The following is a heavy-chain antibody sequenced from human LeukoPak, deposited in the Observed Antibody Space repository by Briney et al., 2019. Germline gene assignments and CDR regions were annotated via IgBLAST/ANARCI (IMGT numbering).Heavy chain of an antibody. CDR3: ATRGGGIVYFDY. J-gene: IGHJ4*02. CDR2: ISSGGSTA. CDR1: GFTFSTYE. Sequence: GGSLRLSYAASGFTFSTYEMNWVRQAPGKGLEWVAYISSGGSTAHYADSVKGRFTISRDNAKDSLYLQMDSLRVEDTAVYYCATRGGGIVYFDYWGQGTLVPVSS. V-gene: IGHV3-48*03. D-gene: IGHD3-16*01.